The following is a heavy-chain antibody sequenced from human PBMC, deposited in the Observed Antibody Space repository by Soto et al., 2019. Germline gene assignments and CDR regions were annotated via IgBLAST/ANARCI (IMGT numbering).Heavy chain of an antibody. J-gene: IGHJ5*02. CDR1: GGSISSRDYY. D-gene: IGHD6-19*01. CDR2: IYYSGSA. Sequence: QVQLQESGPGLVKPSQTLSLTCTVSGGSISSRDYYWSWIRQHPGKGLEWIGYIYYSGSAYYDPSLNSRGTISLDPSMNQFSLEVTAVTAGDTAVYYCAREVSPNSRGWNTVLVRGFDPWGQGTLVTVSS. CDR3: AREVSPNSRGWNTVLVRGFDP. V-gene: IGHV4-31*03.